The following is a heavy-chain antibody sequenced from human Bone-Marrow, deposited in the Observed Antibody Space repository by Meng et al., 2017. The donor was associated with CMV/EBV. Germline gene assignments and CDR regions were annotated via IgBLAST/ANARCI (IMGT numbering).Heavy chain of an antibody. D-gene: IGHD1-14*01. V-gene: IGHV1-2*02. CDR2: INPNSGVT. J-gene: IGHJ5*02. CDR1: GYTFTGYY. Sequence: ASVKVSCKASGYTFTGYYMHWVRQAPGQGLEWMGWINPNSGVTNYAQKLQGRVTMTRDTSSSPAYMELSRLRSEDTAGYYCAKDFRTGWFDPWGQGTLVTVSS. CDR3: AKDFRTGWFDP.